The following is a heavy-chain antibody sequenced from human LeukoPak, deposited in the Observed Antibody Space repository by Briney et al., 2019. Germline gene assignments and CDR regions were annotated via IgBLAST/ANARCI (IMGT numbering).Heavy chain of an antibody. CDR1: GFSFSTYS. D-gene: IGHD3-10*01. Sequence: GGSLRLSCAASGFSFSTYSMNWVRQAPGKGLEWVSSISTSSSYIYYADSVKGRFTISRDNAKNSLYLQMNSLRAEDTAVYYCARVKLASYYYGSGDAFDIWGQGTMVTVSS. V-gene: IGHV3-21*01. CDR2: ISTSSSYI. CDR3: ARVKLASYYYGSGDAFDI. J-gene: IGHJ3*02.